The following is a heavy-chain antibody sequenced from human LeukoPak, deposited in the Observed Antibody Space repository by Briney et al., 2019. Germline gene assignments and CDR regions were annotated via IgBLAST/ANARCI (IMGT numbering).Heavy chain of an antibody. CDR2: IKQDGSEK. CDR1: GFPFSTFW. J-gene: IGHJ6*03. CDR3: AREVVVPAAMSYYYYYYMDV. Sequence: GGSLRLSCAVSGFPFSTFWMSWVRQAPGKGLEWVANIKQDGSEKYYVDSVKGRFTISRDNAKNSLYLQMNSLRAEDTAVYYCAREVVVPAAMSYYYYYYMDVWGKGTTVTISS. V-gene: IGHV3-7*01. D-gene: IGHD2-2*01.